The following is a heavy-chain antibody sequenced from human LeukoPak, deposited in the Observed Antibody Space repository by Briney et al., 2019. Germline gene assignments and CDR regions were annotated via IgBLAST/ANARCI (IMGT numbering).Heavy chain of an antibody. V-gene: IGHV3-30-3*01. CDR2: ISYDGSNK. CDR1: GFTFSSYA. CDR3: SSYPTDSPY. D-gene: IGHD2-15*01. Sequence: PGGSLRLSCAASGFTFSSYAMHWVRQAPGKGLEWVAVISYDGSNKYYADSVKGRFTISRDNSKNMLYLQMNSLRAEDTAVYYCSSYPTDSPYWGQGTLVTVSS. J-gene: IGHJ4*02.